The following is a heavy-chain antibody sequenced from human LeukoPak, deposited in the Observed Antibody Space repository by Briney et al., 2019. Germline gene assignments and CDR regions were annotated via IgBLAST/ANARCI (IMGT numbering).Heavy chain of an antibody. CDR1: GGSISNYY. D-gene: IGHD1-26*01. J-gene: IGHJ3*02. V-gene: IGHV4-59*01. CDR3: ARDDSGSYPYAFDI. CDR2: IYYTGST. Sequence: SETLSLTCTVSGGSISNYYWTWIRQPPGKGLEWIGFIYYTGSTKYNPSLNSRVTMSIDSSKTQFSLMLSSAAAADTAVYYCARDDSGSYPYAFDIWGQGTLVTVSS.